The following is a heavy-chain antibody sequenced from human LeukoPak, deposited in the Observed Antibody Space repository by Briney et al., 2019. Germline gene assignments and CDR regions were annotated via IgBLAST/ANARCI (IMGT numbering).Heavy chain of an antibody. Sequence: SETLSLTCTVSGASISSYYWSWIRQPPGKGLEWIGRVYTSGSTNYNYNPSLKSRLTMSVDTSKNQFSLKLSSVTAADTAVYYCARDPNSALWGQGTLVTVSS. CDR2: VYTSGST. CDR1: GASISSYY. D-gene: IGHD2-21*01. V-gene: IGHV4-4*07. J-gene: IGHJ4*02. CDR3: ARDPNSAL.